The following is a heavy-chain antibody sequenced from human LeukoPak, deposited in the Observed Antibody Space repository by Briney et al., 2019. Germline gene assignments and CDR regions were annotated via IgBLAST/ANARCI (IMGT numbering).Heavy chain of an antibody. D-gene: IGHD3-22*01. Sequence: SGTLSLTCAVSGYSISSGYYWGWIRQPPGKGLEWIGSIYHSGSTYYNPSLKSRVTISVDTSKNQFSLKLSSVTAADTAVYYCARDHYDSSGLDAFDIWGQGTMVTVSS. V-gene: IGHV4-38-2*02. CDR2: IYHSGST. CDR3: ARDHYDSSGLDAFDI. CDR1: GYSISSGYY. J-gene: IGHJ3*02.